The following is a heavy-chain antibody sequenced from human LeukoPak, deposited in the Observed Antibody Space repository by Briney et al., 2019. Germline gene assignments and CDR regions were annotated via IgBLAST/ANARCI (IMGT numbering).Heavy chain of an antibody. J-gene: IGHJ4*02. CDR1: GFTFSSNT. V-gene: IGHV3-21*04. CDR3: ARDPRFSYYFDS. Sequence: GGSLRLSCAASGFTFSSNTMNWVRQAPGKGLEWVSSISGNENYIYYADSVKGRFTISRDNAKNSLYLQMNSLGVEDTAIYYCARDPRFSYYFDSWGQGTLVTVSS. CDR2: ISGNENYI. D-gene: IGHD3-10*01.